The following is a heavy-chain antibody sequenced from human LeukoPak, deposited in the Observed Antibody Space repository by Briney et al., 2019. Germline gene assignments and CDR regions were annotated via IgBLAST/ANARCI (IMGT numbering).Heavy chain of an antibody. CDR3: ARGSPYYDILIGPGWVFP. CDR2: IWYDGSNK. Sequence: GGSLRLSCAASGFTFSRYGMHWVRQAPGKGLEWVAVIWYDGSNKYYADSVKGRFTISRDNFKNTLYLQMNSLRAEDTAVYYCARGSPYYDILIGPGWVFPWGQGTLVTVSS. D-gene: IGHD3-9*01. V-gene: IGHV3-33*01. CDR1: GFTFSRYG. J-gene: IGHJ5*02.